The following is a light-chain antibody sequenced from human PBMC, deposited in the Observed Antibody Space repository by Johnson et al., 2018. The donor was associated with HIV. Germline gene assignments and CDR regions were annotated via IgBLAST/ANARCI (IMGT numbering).Light chain of an antibody. V-gene: IGLV1-51*02. Sequence: QSVLTQPPSVSAAPGQRVTISCSGGIANIGNNYVSWYQQLPGTAPKLLIYEHNKRTSGIPDRFSGSKSGTSATLDISGLQTGDEADYYCGTCDSGLSAGVFGTGTKVTGL. CDR3: GTCDSGLSAGV. CDR2: EHN. CDR1: IANIGNNY. J-gene: IGLJ1*01.